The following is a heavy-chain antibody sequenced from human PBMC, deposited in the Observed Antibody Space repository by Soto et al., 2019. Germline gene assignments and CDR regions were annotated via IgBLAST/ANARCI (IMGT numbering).Heavy chain of an antibody. CDR2: IYHSGST. J-gene: IGHJ2*01. Sequence: QLQLQESGSGLVKPSQTLSLTCAVSGGSISSGGYSWSWIRQPPGKGLEWIGYIYHSGSTYYKPXXXRRVTIXVDRSXXXXXXXXSSVXAAXXXXXXCARVPGLWGRGTLVTVSS. CDR3: ARVPGL. V-gene: IGHV4-30-2*01. CDR1: GGSISSGGYS.